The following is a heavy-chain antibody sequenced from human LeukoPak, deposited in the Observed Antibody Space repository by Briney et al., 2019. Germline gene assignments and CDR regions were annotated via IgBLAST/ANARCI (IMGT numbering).Heavy chain of an antibody. Sequence: GGSLRLSCAASGFTFSSYAMHWVRQAPGKGLEWVAVISYDGSNKYYADSVKGRFTISRDNSKNTLYLQMNSLRAEDTAVYYCARDGDYGDLYYYYGMDVWGQGTTVTVSS. CDR2: ISYDGSNK. V-gene: IGHV3-30-3*01. D-gene: IGHD4-17*01. J-gene: IGHJ6*02. CDR3: ARDGDYGDLYYYYGMDV. CDR1: GFTFSSYA.